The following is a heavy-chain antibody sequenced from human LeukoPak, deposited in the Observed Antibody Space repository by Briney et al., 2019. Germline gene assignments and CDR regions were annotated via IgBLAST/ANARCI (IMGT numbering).Heavy chain of an antibody. D-gene: IGHD2-2*01. CDR1: GGTFSSYA. J-gene: IGHJ6*02. Sequence: SVKVSCKASGGTFSSYAISWVRQAPGQGLEWMGGIIPIFGTANYAQKFQGRVTITADESTSTAYMELSRLRSEDTAMYFCARADIVIVAAASPYYYGMDVWGQGTTVTVSS. V-gene: IGHV1-69*13. CDR2: IIPIFGTA. CDR3: ARADIVIVAAASPYYYGMDV.